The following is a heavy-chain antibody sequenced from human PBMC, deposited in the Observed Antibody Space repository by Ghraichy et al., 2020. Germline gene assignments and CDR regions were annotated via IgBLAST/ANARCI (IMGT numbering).Heavy chain of an antibody. CDR3: ARFGSSGDAFDI. V-gene: IGHV3-21*01. CDR2: ISSSSSYI. J-gene: IGHJ3*02. D-gene: IGHD6-19*01. CDR1: GFTFSSYS. Sequence: GGSLRLSCAASGFTFSSYSMNWVRQAPGKGLEWVSSISSSSSYIYYADSVKGRFTISRDNAKNSLYLQMNSLRAEDTAVYYCARFGSSGDAFDIWGQGTMVTVSS.